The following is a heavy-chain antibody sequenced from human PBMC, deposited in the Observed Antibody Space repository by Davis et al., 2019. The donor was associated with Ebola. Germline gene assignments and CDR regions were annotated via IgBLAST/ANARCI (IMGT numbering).Heavy chain of an antibody. J-gene: IGHJ4*02. CDR3: ARAQFPTTSDH. CDR2: INPHNGNT. V-gene: IGHV1-18*04. CDR1: GYTFTNYG. Sequence: ASVKVSCKASGYTFTNYGITWVRQAPGQGLEWMGWINPHNGNTNYAQNVQGRVTMTSDTATTTAYMEVGSLRSDDTAVYYCARAQFPTTSDHWGQGTLVTVSS. D-gene: IGHD1-1*01.